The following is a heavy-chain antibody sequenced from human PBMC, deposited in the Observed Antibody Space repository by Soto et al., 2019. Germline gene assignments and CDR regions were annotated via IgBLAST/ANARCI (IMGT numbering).Heavy chain of an antibody. D-gene: IGHD3-9*01. CDR3: ARSTTNFLTVYGFDY. CDR1: GYTFTSYG. J-gene: IGHJ4*02. CDR2: ISAYNGNT. V-gene: IGHV1-18*01. Sequence: GASVKVSCKASGYTFTSYGISWVRQAPGQGLEWMGWISAYNGNTNYAQKLQGRVTMTTDTSTSTAYMELRSLRSDDTAVYYCARSTTNFLTVYGFDYWGKEPLVTVSS.